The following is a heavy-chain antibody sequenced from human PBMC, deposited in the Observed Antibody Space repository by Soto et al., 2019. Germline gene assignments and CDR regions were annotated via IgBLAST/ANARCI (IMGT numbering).Heavy chain of an antibody. CDR1: GFSLSSTGVN. V-gene: IGHV2-5*01. Sequence: QITLKESGPTLVKPTQTLTLTCTFSGFSLSSTGVNVGWIRQPPGTALEWLAHVYWNDDTRYSPSLRSRLTITQDTSKNQVVLTITNMDPLDTATYFCARIHSIVPGPFDYWGQGALVTASS. J-gene: IGHJ4*02. CDR3: ARIHSIVPGPFDY. D-gene: IGHD2-15*01. CDR2: VYWNDDT.